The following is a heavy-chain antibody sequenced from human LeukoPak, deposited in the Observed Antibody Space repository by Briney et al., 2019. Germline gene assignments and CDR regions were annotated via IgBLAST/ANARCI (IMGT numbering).Heavy chain of an antibody. D-gene: IGHD2-2*01. CDR2: ISYEGSAK. Sequence: GGSLRLSCAASGFTFSSYGMHWVRQAPGKGLEWVAVISYEGSAKYYADSGKGRFTISRDNSKNTLDLQMNSLRVEDTAVYYCARELGDIVVVPAATGDNQRGSSWFDPWGQGTLVTVSS. V-gene: IGHV3-30*03. CDR3: ARELGDIVVVPAATGDNQRGSSWFDP. J-gene: IGHJ5*02. CDR1: GFTFSSYG.